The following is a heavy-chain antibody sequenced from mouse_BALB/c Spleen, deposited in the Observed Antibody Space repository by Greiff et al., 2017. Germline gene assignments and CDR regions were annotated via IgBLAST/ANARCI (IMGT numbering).Heavy chain of an antibody. CDR3: ARSGPYDGYFWFAY. D-gene: IGHD2-3*01. CDR1: GFTFSSFG. V-gene: IGHV5-17*02. J-gene: IGHJ3*01. Sequence: EVKLMESGGGLVQPGGSRKLSCAASGFTFSSFGMHWVRQAPEKGLEWVAYISSGSSTIYYADTVKGRFTISRDNPKNTLFLQMTSLRSEDTAMYYCARSGPYDGYFWFAYWGQGTLVTVSA. CDR2: ISSGSSTI.